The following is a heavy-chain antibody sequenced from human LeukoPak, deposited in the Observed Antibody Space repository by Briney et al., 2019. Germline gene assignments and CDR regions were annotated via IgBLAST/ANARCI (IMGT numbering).Heavy chain of an antibody. CDR1: GFTFSSYA. J-gene: IGHJ4*02. V-gene: IGHV3-23*01. CDR2: ISGSGGST. CDR3: ARGEDYGFKDYYFDY. Sequence: GGSLRLSCAASGFTFSSYAMSWVRQAPEKGLEWVSAISGSGGSTYYADSVKGRFTISRDNSKNTLYLQMNSLRAEDTAVYYCARGEDYGFKDYYFDYWGQGTLVTVSS. D-gene: IGHD4-17*01.